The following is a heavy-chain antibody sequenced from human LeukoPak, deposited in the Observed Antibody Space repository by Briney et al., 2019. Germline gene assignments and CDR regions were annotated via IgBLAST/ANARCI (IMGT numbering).Heavy chain of an antibody. CDR1: GYTFTGYY. Sequence: ASVNVSCKASGYTFTGYYMHWVRQAPGQGLEWMGWINPNSGGTNYAQKFQGRVTMTRDTSISTAYMELSRLRSDDTAVYYCARSPLHWELGGWFDPWGQGTLVTVSS. J-gene: IGHJ5*02. CDR3: ARSPLHWELGGWFDP. CDR2: INPNSGGT. D-gene: IGHD1-26*01. V-gene: IGHV1-2*02.